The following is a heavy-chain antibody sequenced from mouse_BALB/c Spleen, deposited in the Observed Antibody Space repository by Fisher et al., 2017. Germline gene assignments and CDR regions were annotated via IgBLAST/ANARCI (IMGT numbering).Heavy chain of an antibody. V-gene: IGHV1-42*01. CDR3: ATKYYYAMDY. J-gene: IGHJ4*01. Sequence: KFKGKATLTVDKSSSTAYMQLKSLTSEDTAVYYCATKYYYAMDYWGQGTSVTVSS.